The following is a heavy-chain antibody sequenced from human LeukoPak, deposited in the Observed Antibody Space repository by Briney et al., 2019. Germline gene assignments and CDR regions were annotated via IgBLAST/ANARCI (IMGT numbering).Heavy chain of an antibody. CDR3: ARGYYYDSSGKADY. D-gene: IGHD3-22*01. V-gene: IGHV1-69*04. CDR1: GGTFSSYA. CDR2: IIPILGIA. J-gene: IGHJ4*02. Sequence: SVKVSCKASGGTFSSYAISWVRQAPGQGLEWMGRIIPILGIANYAQKFQGRVTITADKSTSTAYMELSSLRSEDTAVYYCARGYYYDSSGKADYWGQGTLVTVSS.